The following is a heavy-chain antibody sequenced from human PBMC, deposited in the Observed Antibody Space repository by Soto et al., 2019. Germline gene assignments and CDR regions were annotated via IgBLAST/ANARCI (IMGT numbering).Heavy chain of an antibody. J-gene: IGHJ4*02. CDR1: GYTFPNYG. D-gene: IGHD3-10*01. Sequence: ASVKVSCKASGYTFPNYGITWVRQAPGQGLEWMGWISAYKTNIKYAQKFQGRVTLTTDTSTSTAYMELRSLRSDDTAIYYCVRDLDGSGAYYTDFWGQGTLVTVSS. CDR3: VRDLDGSGAYYTDF. CDR2: ISAYKTNI. V-gene: IGHV1-18*01.